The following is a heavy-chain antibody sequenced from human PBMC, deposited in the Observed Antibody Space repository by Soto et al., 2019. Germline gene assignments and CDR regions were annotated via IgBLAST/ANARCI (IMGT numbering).Heavy chain of an antibody. CDR2: IYYSGST. CDR3: AREGGGAGAGKSRGGWFDP. CDR1: GGSISSYY. D-gene: IGHD6-19*01. V-gene: IGHV4-59*01. J-gene: IGHJ5*02. Sequence: PSETLSLTCTVSGGSISSYYWSWIRQPPGKGLEWIGYIYYSGSTSYNPSLKSRVTISVDTSKNQFSLKLSSVTAADTAVYYCAREGGGAGAGKSRGGWFDPWGQGTLVTVSS.